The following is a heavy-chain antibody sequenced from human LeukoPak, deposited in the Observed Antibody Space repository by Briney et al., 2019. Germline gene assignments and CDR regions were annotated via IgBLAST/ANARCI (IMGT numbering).Heavy chain of an antibody. CDR2: ISSSGSTI. V-gene: IGHV3-11*01. J-gene: IGHJ4*02. Sequence: GGSLRLSCAASGFTFSDYYMSWIRQAPGKGLEWVSYISSSGSTIYYADSVNGRFTISRDNAKNSLYLQMNSLRAEDTAVYYCAIHRYSSGPWEYWGQGTLVTVSS. CDR3: AIHRYSSGPWEY. D-gene: IGHD6-19*01. CDR1: GFTFSDYY.